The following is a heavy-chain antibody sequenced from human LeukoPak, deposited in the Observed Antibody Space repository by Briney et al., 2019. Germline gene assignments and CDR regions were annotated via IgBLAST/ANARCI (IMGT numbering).Heavy chain of an antibody. D-gene: IGHD3-3*02. Sequence: PSENLSRNCTVSGGSISSSPCYWGWIRHPPGQALEWLGTIYYRGSTCSNPSLNSRVTISLDTSKNQFSLRLRSLTAADTALYYCARHYLSDGILSTFDPWGQGTLVTVSS. CDR3: ARHYLSDGILSTFDP. V-gene: IGHV4-39*01. CDR2: IYYRGST. CDR1: GGSISSSPCY. J-gene: IGHJ5*02.